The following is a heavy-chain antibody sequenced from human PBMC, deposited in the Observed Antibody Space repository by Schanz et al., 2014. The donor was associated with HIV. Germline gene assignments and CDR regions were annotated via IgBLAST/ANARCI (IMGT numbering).Heavy chain of an antibody. J-gene: IGHJ6*02. V-gene: IGHV3-33*05. Sequence: QVQLVESGGGVVQPGRSLRLSCAASGFTFSTKGMHWVRQAPGKGLEWVAVISYDGSNKYYADSVKGRFTISRDNSKKTVNLQMNSLRVEDTAVYYCARDILWFGELGGMDVWGQGTTVTVSS. CDR3: ARDILWFGELGGMDV. CDR1: GFTFSTKG. D-gene: IGHD3-10*01. CDR2: ISYDGSNK.